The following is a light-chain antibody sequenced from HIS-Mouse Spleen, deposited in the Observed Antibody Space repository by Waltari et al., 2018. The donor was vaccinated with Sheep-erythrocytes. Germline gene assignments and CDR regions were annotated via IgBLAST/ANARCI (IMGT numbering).Light chain of an antibody. CDR3: YSTDSSGNHSWV. Sequence: SYELTQPPSVSVSPGHTARITCSGDALPKKYAYWYQQKSGQAPVLVIYEDSKRPPGIPERFSGSSSGTMATLTISGAQVEDEADYYCYSTDSSGNHSWVFGGGTKLTVL. V-gene: IGLV3-10*01. J-gene: IGLJ3*02. CDR2: EDS. CDR1: ALPKKY.